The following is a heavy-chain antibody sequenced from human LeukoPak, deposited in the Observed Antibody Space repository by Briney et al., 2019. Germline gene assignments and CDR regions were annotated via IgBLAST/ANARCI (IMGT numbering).Heavy chain of an antibody. CDR2: IYYSGST. V-gene: IGHV4-39*07. CDR1: GGSISSSSYY. Sequence: SETLSLTCTVSGGSISSSSYYWGWIRQPPGKGLEWIGSIYYSGSTYYNPSLKSRVTISVDTSKNQFSLKLSSVTAADTAVYYCARSNGGYSGSPFDYWGQGTLVTVSS. CDR3: ARSNGGYSGSPFDY. J-gene: IGHJ4*02. D-gene: IGHD5-12*01.